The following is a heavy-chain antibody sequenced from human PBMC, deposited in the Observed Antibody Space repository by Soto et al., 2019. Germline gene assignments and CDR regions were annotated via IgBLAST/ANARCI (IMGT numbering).Heavy chain of an antibody. J-gene: IGHJ4*02. CDR1: GGSFSGYY. CDR3: ARIVYYDFWSGYSHYFDY. D-gene: IGHD3-3*01. V-gene: IGHV4-34*01. CDR2: INHSGST. Sequence: SETLSLTCAVYGGSFSGYYWSWIRQPPGKGLEWIGEINHSGSTNYNPSLKSRVTISVDTSKNQFSLKLSSVTAADTAVYYCARIVYYDFWSGYSHYFDYWGQGTLVTVSS.